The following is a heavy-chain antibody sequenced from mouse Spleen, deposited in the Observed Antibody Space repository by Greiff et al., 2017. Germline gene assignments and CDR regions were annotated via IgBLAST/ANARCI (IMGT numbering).Heavy chain of an antibody. CDR1: GYTFPGYW. Sequence: QVQLKQSGAELMKPGASVKLSCKATGYTFPGYWIEWVKQRPGHGLEWIGEVLPGSGSTNYNEQFKGKATFTADTSSNTAYMQLSSLTTEDSAIYYCAKRGSSSHYWGQGTTLTVSS. V-gene: IGHV1-9*01. J-gene: IGHJ2*01. CDR3: AKRGSSSHY. D-gene: IGHD1-1*01. CDR2: VLPGSGST.